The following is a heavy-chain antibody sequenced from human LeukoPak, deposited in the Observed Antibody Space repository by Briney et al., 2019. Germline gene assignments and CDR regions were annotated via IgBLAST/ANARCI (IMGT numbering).Heavy chain of an antibody. CDR1: GFTFSSYA. Sequence: GGSLRLSCAASGFTFSSYAMSWVRQAPGKGLEWVSAISGSGGSTYHADSVKGRFTISRDNSKNTLYLQMNSLRAEDTAVYYCAKDPHSSVVTEFRIPPLDAFDIWGQGTMVTVSS. CDR3: AKDPHSSVVTEFRIPPLDAFDI. V-gene: IGHV3-23*01. J-gene: IGHJ3*02. D-gene: IGHD3-16*02. CDR2: ISGSGGST.